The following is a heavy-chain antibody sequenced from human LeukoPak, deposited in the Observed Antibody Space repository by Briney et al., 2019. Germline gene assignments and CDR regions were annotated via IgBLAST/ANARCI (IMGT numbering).Heavy chain of an antibody. J-gene: IGHJ4*02. Sequence: QSGGSLRLSCAASGFTFSSYVIPWIRQAPGKGLEWVAVISYDGSNKFYADSVKGRFTISRDNPKNTLYLQLNSLRAEDTAVYYCARDWGESRREGLFDCWGQGTLVTVSS. V-gene: IGHV3-30-3*01. CDR3: ARDWGESRREGLFDC. CDR1: GFTFSSYV. CDR2: ISYDGSNK. D-gene: IGHD3-16*01.